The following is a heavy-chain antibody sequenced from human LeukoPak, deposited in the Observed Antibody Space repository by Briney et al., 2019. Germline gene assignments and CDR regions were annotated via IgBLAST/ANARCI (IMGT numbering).Heavy chain of an antibody. V-gene: IGHV3-23*01. CDR2: ITGSGGST. CDR1: TFTFPRYA. J-gene: IGHJ4*02. CDR3: ATDPLLDY. D-gene: IGHD2-15*01. Sequence: GGSLRLSCGPITFTFPRYAMRRGRQAPGKGLEWVSVITGSGGSTYYADSVKGRFTLSRDNSKNTLYLQMNSLRAEDTAVYYCATDPLLDYWGQGTLVTVSS.